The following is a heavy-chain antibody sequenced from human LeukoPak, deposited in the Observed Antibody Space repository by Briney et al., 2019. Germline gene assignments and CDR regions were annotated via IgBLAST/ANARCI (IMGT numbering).Heavy chain of an antibody. CDR3: ARDVVAGGWYVGYYYYYMDV. CDR1: GFTFSSYW. V-gene: IGHV3-7*01. Sequence: PPGGSLRLSCAASGFTFSSYWMSWVRQAPGKGLEWVANIKQDGSEKYYVDSVKGRFTISRDNAKNSLYLQMNSLRAEDTAVYYRARDVVAGGWYVGYYYYYMDVWGKGTTVTVSS. J-gene: IGHJ6*03. CDR2: IKQDGSEK. D-gene: IGHD6-19*01.